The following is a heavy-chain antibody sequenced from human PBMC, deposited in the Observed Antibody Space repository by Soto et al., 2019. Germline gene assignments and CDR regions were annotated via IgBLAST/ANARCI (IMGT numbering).Heavy chain of an antibody. J-gene: IGHJ6*02. CDR1: GGSVSSGNYY. Sequence: SETLSLTCTVSGGSVSSGNYYWSWIRQPPGKGLEWIGYFYYTGSTNYNPSLKSRVTISVDTSKNQLSLKLSSVTAADTAVYYCARNGVGATTRANYYYYGMDVWGQGTTVTVSS. CDR3: ARNGVGATTRANYYYYGMDV. CDR2: FYYTGST. V-gene: IGHV4-61*01. D-gene: IGHD1-26*01.